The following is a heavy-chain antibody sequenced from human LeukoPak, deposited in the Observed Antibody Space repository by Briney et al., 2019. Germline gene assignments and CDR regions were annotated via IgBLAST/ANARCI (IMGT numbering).Heavy chain of an antibody. CDR1: GGSISSYY. D-gene: IGHD3-16*01. J-gene: IGHJ4*02. CDR3: ARDLGGSGNDY. Sequence: SETLSLTCTVSGGSISSYYWSWIRQPPGKGLEWIGYIYCCGGTNYNPSLKSRVTISVDTSKNQFSLKLSSVTAADTAVYYCARDLGGSGNDYWGQGTLVTVS. V-gene: IGHV4-59*12. CDR2: IYCCGGT.